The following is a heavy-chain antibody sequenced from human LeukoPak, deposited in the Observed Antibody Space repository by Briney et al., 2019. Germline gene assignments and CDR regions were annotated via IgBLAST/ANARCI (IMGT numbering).Heavy chain of an antibody. D-gene: IGHD2-15*01. J-gene: IGHJ4*02. V-gene: IGHV3-30-3*01. Sequence: GRSLRLSCAASGFTFSSYAMHWVRQAPGRGLEWVAVISYDGSNKYYAGSVKGRFTISRDNSKNTLYLQMNSLRAEDTAVYYCARDGHLGYCSGGSCYWGYFDYWGQGTLVTVSS. CDR3: ARDGHLGYCSGGSCYWGYFDY. CDR1: GFTFSSYA. CDR2: ISYDGSNK.